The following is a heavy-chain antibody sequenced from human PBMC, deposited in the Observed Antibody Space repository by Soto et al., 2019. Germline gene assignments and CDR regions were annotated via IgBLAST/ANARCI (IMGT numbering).Heavy chain of an antibody. D-gene: IGHD3-22*01. Sequence: GESLKISCKGSGYSFTSYWIGWVRQMPGKGLEWMGIIYPGDSDTRYSPSFQGQVTISADKSISTAYLQWSSLKASDTAMYYCARLRDYYDSSGRGSAFYFDYWGQGTLVTVSS. V-gene: IGHV5-51*01. J-gene: IGHJ4*02. CDR2: IYPGDSDT. CDR3: ARLRDYYDSSGRGSAFYFDY. CDR1: GYSFTSYW.